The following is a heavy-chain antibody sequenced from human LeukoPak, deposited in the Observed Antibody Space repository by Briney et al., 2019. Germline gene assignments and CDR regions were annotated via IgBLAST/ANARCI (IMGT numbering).Heavy chain of an antibody. CDR1: GGSISSSNW. CDR2: INHSGST. CDR3: ARRHSSGWYSRKDAFDI. Sequence: PSETLSLTCAVSGGSISSSNWWSWIRQPPGKGLEWIGEINHSGSTNYNPSLKSRVTISVDTSKNQFSLKLSSVTAADTAVYYCARRHSSGWYSRKDAFDIWGQGTMVTVSS. D-gene: IGHD6-19*01. J-gene: IGHJ3*02. V-gene: IGHV4-4*02.